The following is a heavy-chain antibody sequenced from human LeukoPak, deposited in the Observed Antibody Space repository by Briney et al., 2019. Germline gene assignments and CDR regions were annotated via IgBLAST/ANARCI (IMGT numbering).Heavy chain of an antibody. V-gene: IGHV4-4*07. J-gene: IGHJ6*03. CDR3: ARVHYFDSSGYYSSTYYYYMDV. CDR2: IYTSGST. D-gene: IGHD3-22*01. CDR1: GGSISSYY. Sequence: SETLSLTCTVSGGSISSYYWSWIRQPAGKGLEWIGRIYTSGSTNYNPSLKSRVTMSVDTSKNQFSLKLSSVTAADTAVYYCARVHYFDSSGYYSSTYYYYMDVWGKGTTVTVSS.